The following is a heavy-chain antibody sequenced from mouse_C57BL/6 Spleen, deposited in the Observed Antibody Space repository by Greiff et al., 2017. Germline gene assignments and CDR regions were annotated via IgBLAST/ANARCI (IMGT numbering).Heavy chain of an antibody. CDR1: GYTFTSYW. Sequence: QVQLQQSGAELVRPGTSVKLSCKASGYTFTSYWMHWVKQRPGQGLEWIGVIDPSDSYTNYNQKFKGKATLTVDTSSSTAYMQLSSLTSEDSAVYYCARSVYYDPWFAYWGQGTLVTVSA. V-gene: IGHV1-59*01. CDR3: ARSVYYDPWFAY. CDR2: IDPSDSYT. D-gene: IGHD2-4*01. J-gene: IGHJ3*01.